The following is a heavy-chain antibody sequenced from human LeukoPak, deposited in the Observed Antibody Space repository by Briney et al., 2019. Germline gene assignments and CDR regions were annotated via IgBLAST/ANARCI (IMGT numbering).Heavy chain of an antibody. D-gene: IGHD2-2*01. J-gene: IGHJ4*02. Sequence: ASVKVSCKASGYTFTSYDINWVRQATGQGLEWIGWMNPNSGNTGYAQKVQGRVTMTRNTSISTAYMELSSLRSEDTAVYYCARGRSCSRTSCSDYWGQGTLVTVSS. CDR1: GYTFTSYD. V-gene: IGHV1-8*01. CDR3: ARGRSCSRTSCSDY. CDR2: MNPNSGNT.